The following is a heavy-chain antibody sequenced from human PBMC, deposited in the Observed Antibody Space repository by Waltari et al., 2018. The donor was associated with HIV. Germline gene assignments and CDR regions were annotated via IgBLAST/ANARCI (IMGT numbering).Heavy chain of an antibody. Sequence: QVQLVESGGGVVQPGRSLRLSCAASGFIFSTYALHWFRQAPGEGLEWVALISYDGSDESYADSVKGRFTISRDNSKNTLYLQMNSLRAEDTAVYYCARAPPYSTRWFYDAFDIWGQGTMVTVSS. CDR2: ISYDGSDE. CDR1: GFIFSTYA. V-gene: IGHV3-30*01. D-gene: IGHD6-13*01. J-gene: IGHJ3*02. CDR3: ARAPPYSTRWFYDAFDI.